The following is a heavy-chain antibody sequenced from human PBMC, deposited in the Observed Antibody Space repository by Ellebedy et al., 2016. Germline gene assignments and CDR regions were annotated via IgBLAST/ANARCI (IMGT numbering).Heavy chain of an antibody. Sequence: GGSLRLSCAASGFTVTTSYVSWVRQAPGKGLEWVSMTSPDGTMHYADYAKGRFTMSRDNSKNTLYLQMNSLRAEDTAVYYCATEGVWGQGTMVTVSS. J-gene: IGHJ3*01. CDR2: TSPDGTM. V-gene: IGHV3-53*01. CDR1: GFTVTTSY. CDR3: ATEGV.